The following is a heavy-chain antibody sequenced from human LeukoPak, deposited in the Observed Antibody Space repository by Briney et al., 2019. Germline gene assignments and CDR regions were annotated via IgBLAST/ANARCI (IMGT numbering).Heavy chain of an antibody. Sequence: PGGSLRLSCATSGFIFSSHWMSRVRQAPGKGLEWVANIKQDGSEKYYVDSVKGRFTISRDNAKNSLYLQMNSLRAEDTAVYYCARLYYDFWSGYYGSATDLNWFDPWGQGTLVTVSS. D-gene: IGHD3-3*01. CDR2: IKQDGSEK. CDR1: GFIFSSHW. J-gene: IGHJ5*02. V-gene: IGHV3-7*01. CDR3: ARLYYDFWSGYYGSATDLNWFDP.